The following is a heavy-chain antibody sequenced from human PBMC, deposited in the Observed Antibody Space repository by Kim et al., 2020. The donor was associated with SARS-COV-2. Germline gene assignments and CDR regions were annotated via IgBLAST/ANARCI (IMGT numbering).Heavy chain of an antibody. CDR1: GFTFKNAW. V-gene: IGHV3-15*01. CDR3: TGDDYLWGTYRP. CDR2: IKSKSDGGTT. D-gene: IGHD3-16*02. Sequence: GGSLRLSCAASGFTFKNAWMSWVRQAPGKGLAWVGRIKSKSDGGTTDYAAPVKDRFTISRDDSRNNLYLQMNSMKIEDTALYYCTGDDYLWGTYRPWGQGTLVTVSS. J-gene: IGHJ1*01.